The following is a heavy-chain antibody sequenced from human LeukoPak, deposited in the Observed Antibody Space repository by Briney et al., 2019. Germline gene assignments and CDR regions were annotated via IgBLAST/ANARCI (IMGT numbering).Heavy chain of an antibody. V-gene: IGHV3-30-3*01. CDR1: GFTFSSYA. D-gene: IGHD3-22*01. CDR3: ARGLSYYDNSGYYSASDY. J-gene: IGHJ4*02. Sequence: PGGSLRLSCAASGFTFSSYALHWVRQPPGKGLEWVAVVSYDGYHRYYADSVKGRFTISRDTSKDTLYLQMNSLRAEDTAVYYCARGLSYYDNSGYYSASDYWGQGTLVTVSS. CDR2: VSYDGYHR.